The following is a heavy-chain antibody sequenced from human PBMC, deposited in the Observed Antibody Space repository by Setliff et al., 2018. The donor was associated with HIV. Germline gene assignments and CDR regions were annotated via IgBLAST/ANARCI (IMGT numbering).Heavy chain of an antibody. V-gene: IGHV4-61*09. J-gene: IGHJ1*01. CDR3: ARSLWLGDIQH. D-gene: IGHD2-21*01. CDR1: GGSISSGSYY. Sequence: SETLSLTCTVSGGSISSGSYYWSWIRQPAGKGLEWIGHIYTSGSTNYNPSLKSRVTISVDTSKNQFPLKLSSVTAADTAVYYCARSLWLGDIQHWGQGTLVTVSS. CDR2: IYTSGST.